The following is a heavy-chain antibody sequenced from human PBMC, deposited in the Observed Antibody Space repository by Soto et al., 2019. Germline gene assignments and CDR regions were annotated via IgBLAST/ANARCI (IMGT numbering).Heavy chain of an antibody. CDR3: ARSRGYSYSYMGAGYPYAMDV. D-gene: IGHD5-18*01. Sequence: QVQLVQSGAEVKKPGSSMKVSCKISGGTFSSYGIKWVRQAPGQGLEWMGGIIPILDTTNYAQKFQGRVTITADKYTSTAYMELSSLRSEDTAVYYCARSRGYSYSYMGAGYPYAMDVWGQGTTVTVSS. CDR2: IIPILDTT. CDR1: GGTFSSYG. V-gene: IGHV1-69*06. J-gene: IGHJ6*02.